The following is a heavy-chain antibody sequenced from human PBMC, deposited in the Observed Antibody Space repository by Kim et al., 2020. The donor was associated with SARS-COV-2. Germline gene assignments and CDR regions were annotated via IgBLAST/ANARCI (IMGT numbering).Heavy chain of an antibody. D-gene: IGHD2-2*01. V-gene: IGHV3-30-3*01. CDR1: GFTFRSYA. CDR3: ASESVYCSSTSCPSGYFDY. J-gene: IGHJ4*02. CDR2: ISYDGSNK. Sequence: GGSLRLSCAASGFTFRSYAMHWVRQAPGKGLEWLAVISYDGSNKYYADSVKGRFTISRDNSKSTLYLQMNSLRAEDTAVYYCASESVYCSSTSCPSGYFDYWGQGTLVTVSS.